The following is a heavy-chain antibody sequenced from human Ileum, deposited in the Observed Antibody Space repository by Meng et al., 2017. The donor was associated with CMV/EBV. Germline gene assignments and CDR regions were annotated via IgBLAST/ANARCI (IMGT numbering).Heavy chain of an antibody. CDR3: ARDVNWILFDF. Sequence: ELQLVTSGGGLVQPGGSLGLSCAASGFTVNTSVMHWVRQVTGKGLEWISRISHDGIHTTYVDSVKGRFTISRDNAKNTVYLEMNSLRVEDTAMYFCARDVNWILFDFWGQGSLVTVSS. V-gene: IGHV3-74*01. CDR2: ISHDGIHT. CDR1: GFTVNTSV. J-gene: IGHJ4*02. D-gene: IGHD2-2*03.